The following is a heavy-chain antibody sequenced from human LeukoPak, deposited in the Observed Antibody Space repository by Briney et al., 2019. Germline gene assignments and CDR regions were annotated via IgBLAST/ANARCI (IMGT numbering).Heavy chain of an antibody. D-gene: IGHD3-22*01. CDR3: AKGQGSSGYSVFDY. CDR2: IGPGGGST. J-gene: IGHJ4*02. V-gene: IGHV3-23*01. Sequence: GGSLRLSCAASGFTFSSYAMSWVRQAPGSGLEWVSAIGPGGGSTFYADSVKGRFTISRDNSKNTLYLQMNSLRAEDTAVYYCAKGQGSSGYSVFDYWGQGTLVTVSS. CDR1: GFTFSSYA.